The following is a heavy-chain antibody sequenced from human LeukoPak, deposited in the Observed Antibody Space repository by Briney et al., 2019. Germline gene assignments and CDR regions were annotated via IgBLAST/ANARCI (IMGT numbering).Heavy chain of an antibody. CDR2: IIPIFDTA. V-gene: IGHV1-69*13. D-gene: IGHD3-9*01. Sequence: ASVKVSCKASGGTFRSYAITWVRQAPGQGLEWMGGIIPIFDTANYAQKFQGRVTITADESTSTAYMELSSLRSEDTAVYYCARERDILTGYYRGYFDYWGQGTLVTVSS. CDR3: ARERDILTGYYRGYFDY. J-gene: IGHJ4*02. CDR1: GGTFRSYA.